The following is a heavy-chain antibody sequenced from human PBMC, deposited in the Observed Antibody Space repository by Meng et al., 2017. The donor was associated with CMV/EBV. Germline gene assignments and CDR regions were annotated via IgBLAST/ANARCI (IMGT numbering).Heavy chain of an antibody. J-gene: IGHJ6*02. V-gene: IGHV3-21*01. D-gene: IGHD3-3*01. CDR3: ARDGLEGPIWSGPYYYYGMDV. Sequence: GESLKISCAASGFTFSSYSMNWVRQAPGKGLEWVSSISSSSSYIYYADSVKGRFTISRDNAKNSLYLQMNSLRAEDTAVYYCARDGLEGPIWSGPYYYYGMDVWGQGTTVTVSS. CDR2: ISSSSSYI. CDR1: GFTFSSYS.